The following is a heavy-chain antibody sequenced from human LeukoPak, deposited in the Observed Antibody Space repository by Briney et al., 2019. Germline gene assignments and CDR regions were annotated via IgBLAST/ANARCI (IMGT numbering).Heavy chain of an antibody. Sequence: SGTLSLTCGVSGDSVSSANWWSWVRQPPGKGLEWIGEIYQGVTATYNPSLNSRVSISVDKSRYQLSLRLNSVTAADTAVYYCVKNGPWSLEYWGQGSLVAVSS. CDR2: IYQGVTA. J-gene: IGHJ4*02. V-gene: IGHV4-4*02. D-gene: IGHD2-15*01. CDR3: VKNGPWSLEY. CDR1: GDSVSSANW.